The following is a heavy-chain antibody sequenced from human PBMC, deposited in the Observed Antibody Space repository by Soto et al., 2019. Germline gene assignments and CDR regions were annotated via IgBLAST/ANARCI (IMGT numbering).Heavy chain of an antibody. J-gene: IGHJ6*03. V-gene: IGHV4-39*01. D-gene: IGHD1-26*01. CDR3: ASPPTGGTGANYYYYMDV. CDR2: IYYSGST. Sequence: QLQLQESGPGLVKPSETLSLTCTVSGGSISSSSYYWGWIRQPPGKGLEWIGSIYYSGSTYYNPSLKSRVTISVDPSKNQFSLKLSSVTAADTAVYYCASPPTGGTGANYYYYMDVWGKGTTVTVSS. CDR1: GGSISSSSYY.